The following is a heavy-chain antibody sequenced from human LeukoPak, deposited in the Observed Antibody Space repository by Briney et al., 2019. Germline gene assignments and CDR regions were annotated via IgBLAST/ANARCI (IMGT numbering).Heavy chain of an antibody. CDR2: IKSKTDGETT. Sequence: GGSLRLSCVDPGFTFTNAWMSWVRQAPGKGLEWIGRIKSKTDGETTNYAEPVRGRFTISRDDSKSAVYLQMNSLKIEDTAVYYCTTDLGTYYHGSQRLIPIDYWGQGTLVTVSS. D-gene: IGHD3-10*01. CDR3: TTDLGTYYHGSQRLIPIDY. J-gene: IGHJ4*02. V-gene: IGHV3-15*01. CDR1: GFTFTNAW.